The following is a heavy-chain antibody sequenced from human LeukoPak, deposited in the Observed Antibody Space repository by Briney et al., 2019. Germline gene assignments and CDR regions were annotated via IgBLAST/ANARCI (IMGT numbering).Heavy chain of an antibody. J-gene: IGHJ3*02. CDR3: ARVGGMTTINNDAFDI. V-gene: IGHV4-59*01. CDR2: IYHSGST. CDR1: GGSLNSDY. Sequence: SETLSLTCSVSGGSLNSDYWNWLRQPPGKGLEWIGYIYHSGSTNYNPSLKSRVTISIDKSKKQFSLKLISVTAADTAIYYCARVGGMTTINNDAFDIWGQGAMVTVSS. D-gene: IGHD5-24*01.